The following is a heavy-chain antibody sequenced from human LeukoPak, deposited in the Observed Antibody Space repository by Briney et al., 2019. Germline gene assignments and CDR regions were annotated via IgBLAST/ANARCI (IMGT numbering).Heavy chain of an antibody. CDR3: ARRKWWSLAGFDY. Sequence: SETLSLTCAVYGGSFSGYYWSWIRQPPGKGLEWIGEINHSGSTNYNPSLKSRVTISVDTSKNQFSLKLSSVTAADTAVYYCARRKWWSLAGFDYWGQGTLVTISS. CDR1: GGSFSGYY. J-gene: IGHJ4*02. V-gene: IGHV4-34*01. CDR2: INHSGST. D-gene: IGHD2-15*01.